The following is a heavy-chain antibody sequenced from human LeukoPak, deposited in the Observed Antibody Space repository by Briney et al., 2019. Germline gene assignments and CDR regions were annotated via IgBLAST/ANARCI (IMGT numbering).Heavy chain of an antibody. Sequence: PGGSLRLSCAASGFTFSSYAMHWVRQAPGKGLEWVAVISYDGSNKYYADSVKGRFTISRDNSKNTLYLQMNSLRAEDTAVYYCARAPPDAYNSSWPYYFDYWGQGTRVTVSS. CDR3: ARAPPDAYNSSWPYYFDY. D-gene: IGHD6-13*01. CDR2: ISYDGSNK. V-gene: IGHV3-30*04. J-gene: IGHJ4*02. CDR1: GFTFSSYA.